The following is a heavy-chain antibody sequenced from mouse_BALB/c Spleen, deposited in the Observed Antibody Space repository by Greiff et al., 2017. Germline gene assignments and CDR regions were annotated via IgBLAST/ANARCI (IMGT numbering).Heavy chain of an antibody. D-gene: IGHD2-1*01. V-gene: IGHV1S137*01. Sequence: QVQLQQSGAELVRPGVSVKISCKGSGYTFTDYAMHWVKQSHAKSLEWIGVISTYYGDASYNQKFKGKATMTVDKSSSTAYMELARLTSEDSAIYYCARFYGNYDAMDYWGQGTSVTVSS. J-gene: IGHJ4*01. CDR1: GYTFTDYA. CDR3: ARFYGNYDAMDY. CDR2: ISTYYGDA.